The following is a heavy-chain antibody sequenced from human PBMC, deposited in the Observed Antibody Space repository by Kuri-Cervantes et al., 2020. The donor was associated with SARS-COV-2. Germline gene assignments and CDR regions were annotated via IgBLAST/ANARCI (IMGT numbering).Heavy chain of an antibody. CDR2: IYNGGHT. CDR3: ARGFYFGKFDP. D-gene: IGHD3-9*01. J-gene: IGHJ5*02. V-gene: IGHV4-31*03. CDR1: GDSINSGGYH. Sequence: SETLSLTCTVSGDSINSGGYHWSWIRQHPGKGLELIGYIYNGGHTFYSTALRSRSTSSLDPSKNQFSLRLNSVTTADTAVYYCARGFYFGKFDPWGQGTLVTVSS.